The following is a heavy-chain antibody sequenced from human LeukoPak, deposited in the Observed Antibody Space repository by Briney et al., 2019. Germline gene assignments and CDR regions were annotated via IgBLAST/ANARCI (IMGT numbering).Heavy chain of an antibody. V-gene: IGHV1-2*04. CDR3: ARGLRGIAVANVDY. CDR2: INPNSGGT. CDR1: GYTFTSYG. Sequence: GASVTVSCKASGYTFTSYGISWVRQAPGQGLEWMGWINPNSGGTNYAQKFQGWVTMTRDTSISTAYMELSSLRSEDTAVYYCARGLRGIAVANVDYWGQGTLVTVSS. D-gene: IGHD6-19*01. J-gene: IGHJ4*02.